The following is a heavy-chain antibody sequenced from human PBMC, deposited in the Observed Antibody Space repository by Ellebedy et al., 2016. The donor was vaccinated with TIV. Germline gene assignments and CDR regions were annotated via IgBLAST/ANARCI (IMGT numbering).Heavy chain of an antibody. CDR1: GFSFDDHT. Sequence: GESLKISCEGSGFSFDDHTLHWVRQSPGMRLEWVSLITRDGGHTRYAESVKGRFSISRDTSKNSLYLQMDSLRTEDTALYFCAEERDQIIDFWGQGALVTVSS. V-gene: IGHV3-43*01. J-gene: IGHJ4*02. CDR2: ITRDGGHT. CDR3: AEERDQIIDF. D-gene: IGHD5-24*01.